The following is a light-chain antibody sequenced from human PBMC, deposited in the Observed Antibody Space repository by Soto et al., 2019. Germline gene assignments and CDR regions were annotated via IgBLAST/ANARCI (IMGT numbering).Light chain of an antibody. Sequence: QSALTQPASVSGSPGQSITISCTGTSSDVGYGQYVSWYQLYPGKAPKLMIYEVSNRPSGISNRFSASKSGNTASLIISGLQAEDEADYYCQSYDSSLSGSVVFGGGTKLTVL. CDR2: EVS. V-gene: IGLV2-14*01. J-gene: IGLJ2*01. CDR3: QSYDSSLSGSVV. CDR1: SSDVGYGQY.